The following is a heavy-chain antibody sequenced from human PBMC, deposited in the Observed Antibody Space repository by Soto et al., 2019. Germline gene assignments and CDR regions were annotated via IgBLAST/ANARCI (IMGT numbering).Heavy chain of an antibody. Sequence: GGSLRLSCAASGFTSSSYAMSWVRQAPGKGLEWVSAISGSGGSTYYADSVKGRFTISRDNSKNTLYLQMNSLRAEDTAVYYCAKSGGDYYYGMDVWGQGTTVTVSS. CDR1: GFTSSSYA. D-gene: IGHD3-10*01. CDR3: AKSGGDYYYGMDV. CDR2: ISGSGGST. J-gene: IGHJ6*02. V-gene: IGHV3-23*01.